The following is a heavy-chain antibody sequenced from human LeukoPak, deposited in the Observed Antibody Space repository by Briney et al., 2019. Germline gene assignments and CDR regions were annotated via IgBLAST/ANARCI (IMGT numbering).Heavy chain of an antibody. CDR2: ISYDGSNK. V-gene: IGHV3-30-3*01. CDR3: AREYCSTTSCSSYHGMDV. D-gene: IGHD2-2*01. J-gene: IGHJ6*02. Sequence: GGSLRLSCAASGFTFSSYAMHWVRQAPGKGLEWVAVISYDGSNKYYADSVKGRFTISRDNSKNTLYLQMNSLRAEDTAVYYCAREYCSTTSCSSYHGMDVWGQGTTVAVSS. CDR1: GFTFSSYA.